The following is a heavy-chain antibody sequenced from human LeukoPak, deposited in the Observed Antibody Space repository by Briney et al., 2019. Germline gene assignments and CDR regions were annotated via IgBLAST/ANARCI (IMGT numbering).Heavy chain of an antibody. J-gene: IGHJ6*03. Sequence: SETLSLTCPVSGGSTSSYYWSWIRQPPGKGLEWIGYIYYSGSTNYNPSLKSRVTISVDTSKNQFSVKLRSVTAADTAVYYCARAGGLGYYYYYYMDVWGKGTTVTVSS. CDR1: GGSTSSYY. CDR2: IYYSGST. V-gene: IGHV4-59*01. D-gene: IGHD3-16*01. CDR3: ARAGGLGYYYYYYMDV.